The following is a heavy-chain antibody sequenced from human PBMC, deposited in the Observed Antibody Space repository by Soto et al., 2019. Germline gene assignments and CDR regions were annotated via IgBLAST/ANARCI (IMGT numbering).Heavy chain of an antibody. CDR3: AKDPWIRAYYFDY. Sequence: EVQLLESGGGLVQPGGSLRLSCAASGFTFSSYAMSWVRQAPGKGLAWVSAISGSGGSTYYADSVKGRFTISRDNTKNTLYLQMNSLRAEDTAVYYCAKDPWIRAYYFDYWGQGTLVTVSS. D-gene: IGHD1-1*01. CDR2: ISGSGGST. CDR1: GFTFSSYA. J-gene: IGHJ4*02. V-gene: IGHV3-23*01.